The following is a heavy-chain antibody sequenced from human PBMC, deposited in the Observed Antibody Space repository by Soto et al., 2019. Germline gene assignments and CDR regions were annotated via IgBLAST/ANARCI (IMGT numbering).Heavy chain of an antibody. CDR3: ARRYGSGSWHYYGMDV. V-gene: IGHV4-59*08. CDR1: GGSISSYY. CDR2: IYYSGST. Sequence: PSETLSLTCTVSGGSISSYYWSWIRQPPGKGLEWIGYIYYSGSTNYNPSLKSRVTISVDTSKNQFSLKLSSVTAADTAVYYCARRYGSGSWHYYGMDVWGQGTTVTVSS. J-gene: IGHJ6*02. D-gene: IGHD3-10*01.